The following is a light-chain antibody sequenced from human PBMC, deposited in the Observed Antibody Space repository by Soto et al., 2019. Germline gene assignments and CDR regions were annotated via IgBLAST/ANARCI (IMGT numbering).Light chain of an antibody. Sequence: LQQTASQPSLSTSVGDRVTITCRASQGIRDDLGWYQQKPGTGPKLLVYAASTLQSGVPSRFSGSGSGTDFTLTISSLQPEDFATYYCQQANSFPWTSGRGAKVDIK. CDR1: QGIRDD. J-gene: IGKJ1*01. V-gene: IGKV1-17*01. CDR3: QQANSFPWT. CDR2: AAS.